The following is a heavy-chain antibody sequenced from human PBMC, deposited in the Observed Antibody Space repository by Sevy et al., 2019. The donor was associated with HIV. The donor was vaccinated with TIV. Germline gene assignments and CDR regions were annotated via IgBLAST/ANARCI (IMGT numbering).Heavy chain of an antibody. CDR2: IYYSGST. J-gene: IGHJ4*02. CDR3: AREPSGIHYDSSGYYFFDY. V-gene: IGHV4-59*01. Sequence: SETLSLTCTVSGGSISSYYWSWIRQPPGKGLEWIGYIYYSGSTNYNPSLKSRVTISVDPSKNQFSLKLSSVTAADTAVYYCAREPSGIHYDSSGYYFFDYWGQGTLVTVSS. CDR1: GGSISSYY. D-gene: IGHD3-22*01.